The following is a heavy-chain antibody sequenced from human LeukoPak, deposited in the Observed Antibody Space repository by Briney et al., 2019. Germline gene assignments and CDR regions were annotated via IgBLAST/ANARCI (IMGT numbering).Heavy chain of an antibody. CDR2: ISDDGSAK. D-gene: IGHD6-13*01. CDR1: GFTFGSYW. Sequence: PGGSLRLSCAASGFTFGSYWMSWVRQTPEKGLEWVADISDDGSAKDYLDSVRGRFTISRDNAENSLSLHMDSLGVEDTALYYCARDPGRPAAHTVVHFDFWGGGSRVTVPS. J-gene: IGHJ4*02. V-gene: IGHV3-7*01. CDR3: ARDPGRPAAHTVVHFDF.